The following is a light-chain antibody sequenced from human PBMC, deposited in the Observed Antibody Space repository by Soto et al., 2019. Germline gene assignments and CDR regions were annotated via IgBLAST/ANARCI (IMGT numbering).Light chain of an antibody. Sequence: IVMTQSPATLSVSPGERATLSCRASQSVRGNLAWYQQRPGQSPRLLIYGASSRATGIPARFRGSGSGTEFTLSISSLQSEDFAVYYCQQYNNWPFITFGQGTKVDI. J-gene: IGKJ1*01. V-gene: IGKV3-15*01. CDR1: QSVRGN. CDR2: GAS. CDR3: QQYNNWPFIT.